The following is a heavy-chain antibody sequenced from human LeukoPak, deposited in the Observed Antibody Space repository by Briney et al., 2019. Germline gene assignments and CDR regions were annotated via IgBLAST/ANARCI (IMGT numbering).Heavy chain of an antibody. CDR3: ARVSNYYDSSGPPQGWFDP. V-gene: IGHV4-59*01. Sequence: SETLSLTCTVSGGSISSYYWSWIRQPPGKGLEWIGYIYYSGSTNYNPSLKSRFTISVDTSKNQFSLKLSSVTAADTAVYYCARVSNYYDSSGPPQGWFDPWGQGTLVTVSS. CDR2: IYYSGST. J-gene: IGHJ5*02. CDR1: GGSISSYY. D-gene: IGHD3-22*01.